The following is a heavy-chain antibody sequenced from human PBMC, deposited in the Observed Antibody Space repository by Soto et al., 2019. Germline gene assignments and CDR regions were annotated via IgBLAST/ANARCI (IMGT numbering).Heavy chain of an antibody. Sequence: PGGSLRLSCAASGFTFSSYAMSWVRQAPGKGLEWVSAISGSGGSTYYADSVKGRFTISRDNSKNTLYLQMNSLRAEDTAVYYCANMNVDIVATIHWFDPWGQGTLVTVSS. J-gene: IGHJ5*02. D-gene: IGHD5-12*01. CDR3: ANMNVDIVATIHWFDP. CDR2: ISGSGGST. CDR1: GFTFSSYA. V-gene: IGHV3-23*01.